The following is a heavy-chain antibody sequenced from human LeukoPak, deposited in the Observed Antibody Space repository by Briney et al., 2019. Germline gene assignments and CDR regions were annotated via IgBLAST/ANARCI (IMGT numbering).Heavy chain of an antibody. CDR3: ARHTQLWHNWFDP. D-gene: IGHD5-18*01. CDR2: IYPGDSDT. CDR1: GYSFTSYW. Sequence: GESLKISCKGSGYSFTSYWIGWVRQMPGKGLEWMGIIYPGDSDTRYSPSFQGQVTISADKSISTAYLQWSSLKASDTAMYYYARHTQLWHNWFDPWGQGTLVTVSS. J-gene: IGHJ5*02. V-gene: IGHV5-51*01.